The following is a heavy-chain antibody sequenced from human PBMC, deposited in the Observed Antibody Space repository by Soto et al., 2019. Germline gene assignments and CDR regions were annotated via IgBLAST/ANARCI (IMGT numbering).Heavy chain of an antibody. J-gene: IGHJ4*02. Sequence: EVQLVESGGGLVQPGGSLRLSCAASGFTFSNYWMHWVRQVPGKGLVWVSHINSDGSSTGYADSVMGRFTISRDNAKNTVYLQMNSLRAEDTAVYYCARDQGYCSGGSCYVAGYWGQGTLVTVSS. D-gene: IGHD2-15*01. CDR3: ARDQGYCSGGSCYVAGY. CDR1: GFTFSNYW. V-gene: IGHV3-74*01. CDR2: INSDGSST.